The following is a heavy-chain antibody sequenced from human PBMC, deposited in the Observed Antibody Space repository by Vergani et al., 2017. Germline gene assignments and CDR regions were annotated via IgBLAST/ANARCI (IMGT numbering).Heavy chain of an antibody. J-gene: IGHJ3*02. V-gene: IGHV3-23*01. CDR2: ISGSGGST. CDR3: AKDIPSVGLTDYYDSSGYSNDAFDI. D-gene: IGHD3-22*01. Sequence: EVQLLESGGGLVQPGGSLRLSCAASGFTFSSYAMSWVRQAPGKGLEWVSAISGSGGSTYYADSVKGRFTISRDNSKNTLYLQMNSLRAEDTAVYYCAKDIPSVGLTDYYDSSGYSNDAFDIWGQGTMVTVSS. CDR1: GFTFSSYA.